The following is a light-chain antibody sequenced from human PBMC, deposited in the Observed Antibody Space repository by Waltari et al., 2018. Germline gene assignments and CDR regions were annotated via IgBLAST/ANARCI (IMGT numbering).Light chain of an antibody. Sequence: EIVLTQSPGTLSLSPGERATLSCRASQSVSRALAWYQQKPGQAPRLLIYGGTRATGIPDRFSGSGSGTDFSLTISRLEPEDFAVYYCQHYVRLPATFGQGTKVEI. CDR1: QSVSRA. V-gene: IGKV3-20*01. CDR2: GGT. J-gene: IGKJ1*01. CDR3: QHYVRLPAT.